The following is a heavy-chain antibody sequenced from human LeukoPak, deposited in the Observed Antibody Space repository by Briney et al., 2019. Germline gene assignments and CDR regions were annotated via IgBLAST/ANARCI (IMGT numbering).Heavy chain of an antibody. CDR1: GYTFTSYY. J-gene: IGHJ4*02. D-gene: IGHD3-10*01. CDR3: ARGGNYYGSGSYWDY. V-gene: IGHV1-46*01. Sequence: ASVKVSCKASGYTFTSYYMHWVRQAPGQGLEWMGIINPSGGSTSYAQKFQGRVTMTRDMSTSTVYMELSSLRSEDTAVYYCARGGNYYGSGSYWDYWGQGTLVTVSS. CDR2: INPSGGST.